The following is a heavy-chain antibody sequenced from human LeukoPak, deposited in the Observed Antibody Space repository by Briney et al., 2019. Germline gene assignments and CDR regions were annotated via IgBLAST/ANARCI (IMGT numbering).Heavy chain of an antibody. J-gene: IGHJ4*02. D-gene: IGHD5-12*01. V-gene: IGHV3-23*01. CDR2: ISGSGGST. CDR3: ARGNLYIVATIEDY. Sequence: GGSLRLSCAASGFTFSSYAMSWVRQAPGKGLEWVSAISGSGGSTYYADSVKGRFTISRDNSKNTLYLQLSSLRDEDTSLYYCARGNLYIVATIEDYWGQGTLVTVSS. CDR1: GFTFSSYA.